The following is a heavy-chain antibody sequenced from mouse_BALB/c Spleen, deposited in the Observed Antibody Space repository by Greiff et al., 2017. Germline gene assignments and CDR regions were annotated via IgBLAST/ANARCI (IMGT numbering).Heavy chain of an antibody. J-gene: IGHJ4*01. CDR1: GYTFTDYY. D-gene: IGHD2-14*01. CDR2: INPGNGNT. V-gene: IGHV1-77*01. CDR3: ARMGDRYDSAMDY. Sequence: QVQLQQSGAELARPGASVKLSCKASGYTFTDYYINWVKQRTGQGLEWIGEINPGNGNTYYNEKFKGKATLSADKSSSTAYMQLSSLTSEDSAVYFGARMGDRYDSAMDYGGQGTSVTVSA.